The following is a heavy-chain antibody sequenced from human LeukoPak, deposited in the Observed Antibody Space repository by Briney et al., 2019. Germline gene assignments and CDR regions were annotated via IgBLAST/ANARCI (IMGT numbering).Heavy chain of an antibody. CDR2: INPNSGGT. Sequence: ASVKVSFKASGYTFTGYYMHWVRQAPGQGLEWVGWINPNSGGTNYAQKFQGRVTMTRDTSISTAYMELSRLRSDDTAVYYCARDAGTTGPIDYWGQGTLVTVSS. D-gene: IGHD1-7*01. V-gene: IGHV1-2*02. CDR3: ARDAGTTGPIDY. CDR1: GYTFTGYY. J-gene: IGHJ4*02.